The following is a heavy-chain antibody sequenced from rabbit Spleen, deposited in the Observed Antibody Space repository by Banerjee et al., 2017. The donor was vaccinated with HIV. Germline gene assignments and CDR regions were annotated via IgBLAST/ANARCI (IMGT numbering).Heavy chain of an antibody. CDR2: IVPIFGGT. Sequence: QLKESGGGLVTPGGTLTLTCTASGFDFSTYSMSWVRQAPGKGLEWIGYIVPIFGGTYYASWVNGRFTISSHNAQNTLYLQLNSLTAADTATYFCIREHDTGWYAFVLWGPGTLVTVS. J-gene: IGHJ4*01. D-gene: IGHD4-1*01. V-gene: IGHV1S7*01. CDR1: GFDFSTYS. CDR3: IREHDTGWYAFVL.